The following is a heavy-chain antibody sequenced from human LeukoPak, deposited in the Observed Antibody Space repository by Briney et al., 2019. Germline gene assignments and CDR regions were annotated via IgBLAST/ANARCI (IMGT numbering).Heavy chain of an antibody. CDR3: ALAAADHYFDY. Sequence: NPSETLSLTCTVSGGSISSYYWSWIRQPPGKGLEWIGEINHSGSTNYNPSLKSRVTISVDTSKNQFSLKLSSVTAADTAVYYCALAAADHYFDYWGQGTLVTVSS. V-gene: IGHV4-34*01. CDR2: INHSGST. CDR1: GGSISSYY. J-gene: IGHJ4*02. D-gene: IGHD6-13*01.